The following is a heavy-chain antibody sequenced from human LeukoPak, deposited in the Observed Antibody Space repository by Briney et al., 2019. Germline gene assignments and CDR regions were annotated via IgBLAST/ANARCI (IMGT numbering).Heavy chain of an antibody. CDR3: ATDRGLSGSYYLAFDI. CDR1: GYTLTELS. CDR2: FDPEDGET. D-gene: IGHD1-26*01. Sequence: GASVKVSCKVSGYTLTELSMHWVRQAPGKGLEWMGGFDPEDGETIYAQKFQGRVTMTEDTSTDTAYMELSSLRSEDTAVYYCATDRGLSGSYYLAFDIWDQGTMVTVSS. J-gene: IGHJ3*02. V-gene: IGHV1-24*01.